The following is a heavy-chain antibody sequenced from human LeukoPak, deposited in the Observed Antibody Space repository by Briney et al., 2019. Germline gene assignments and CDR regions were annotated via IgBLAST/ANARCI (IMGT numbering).Heavy chain of an antibody. Sequence: SETLSLTCTVSGGSISSYYWSWIRQPPGKGLEWIGYIFYSGSTSYNPSLKSRVTISVDTSKSQFSLKLTSVTAADTAIYYCARGLYTASSAPHFWGQGTLVTVSS. CDR2: IFYSGST. CDR1: GGSISSYY. V-gene: IGHV4-59*08. J-gene: IGHJ4*02. CDR3: ARGLYTASSAPHF. D-gene: IGHD6-6*01.